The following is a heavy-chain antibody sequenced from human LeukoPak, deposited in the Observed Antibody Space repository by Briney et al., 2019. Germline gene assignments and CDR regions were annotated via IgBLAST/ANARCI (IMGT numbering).Heavy chain of an antibody. J-gene: IGHJ4*02. Sequence: PSQTLSLTCTVSGGSISSGGYYWSWIRQHPGKGLEWIGYIYYSGSTYYNPSLKSRVTISVDTSKNQFSLKLSSVTAADTAVYYCARVLGPGSYYYDSSGYLKYWGQGTLVTVSS. CDR1: GGSISSGGYY. V-gene: IGHV4-31*03. D-gene: IGHD3-22*01. CDR2: IYYSGST. CDR3: ARVLGPGSYYYDSSGYLKY.